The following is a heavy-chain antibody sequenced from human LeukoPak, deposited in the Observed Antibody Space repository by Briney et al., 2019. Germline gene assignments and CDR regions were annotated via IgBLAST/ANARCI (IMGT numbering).Heavy chain of an antibody. V-gene: IGHV4-61*02. D-gene: IGHD6-6*01. Sequence: SQTLSLTCTVSGGSISSGSYYWSWIRQPAGKGLEWIGRIFTSGSTNYNPSLKSRVIISVDTSKNQFSLKLNSVTAADTAVYYCARVTTGSSSLFDYWGQGTLLTVSS. CDR3: ARVTTGSSSLFDY. CDR1: GGSISSGSYY. J-gene: IGHJ4*02. CDR2: IFTSGST.